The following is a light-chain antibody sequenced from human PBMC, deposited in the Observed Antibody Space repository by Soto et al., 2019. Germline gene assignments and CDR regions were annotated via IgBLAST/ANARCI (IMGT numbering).Light chain of an antibody. Sequence: DIQMTQSPSTLSASVGDRVTITCRASQSISSWLAWYQQKPGKAPKLLIYDASSLESGVPSRFSGSGSGTEFTLTISCLQPDDFATDYWQQYNSYPYTFGQGTKLEIK. V-gene: IGKV1-5*01. CDR1: QSISSW. CDR2: DAS. CDR3: QQYNSYPYT. J-gene: IGKJ2*01.